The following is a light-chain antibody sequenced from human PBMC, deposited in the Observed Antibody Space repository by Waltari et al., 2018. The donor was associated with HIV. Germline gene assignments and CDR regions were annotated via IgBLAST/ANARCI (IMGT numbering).Light chain of an antibody. V-gene: IGKV1-39*01. CDR2: SSS. CDR1: RRITNV. Sequence: DIQMTQSPSSLSASVGDRVTITCRASRRITNVLSWYQQKPGKAPKLQIDSSSTLQSGGPSKFSGSGSGTDFTLTITSLQPEDFATYYCQLSYSNLLSFGGGTKVQV. J-gene: IGKJ4*01. CDR3: QLSYSNLLS.